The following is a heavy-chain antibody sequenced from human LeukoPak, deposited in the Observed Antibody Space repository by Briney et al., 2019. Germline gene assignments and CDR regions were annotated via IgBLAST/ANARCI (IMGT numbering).Heavy chain of an antibody. V-gene: IGHV3-23*01. CDR1: RFTFSKYA. J-gene: IGHJ4*02. CDR3: AKDGVGCSSGGCYAGDYFDH. D-gene: IGHD2-2*01. CDR2: ISGAGGST. Sequence: GGSLRLSCAASRFTFSKYAMSWVRQAPGKGLEWVSTISGAGGSTYYPDSVKGRFTISRDNSKNTVYLQMNSLRAEDTAIYYCAKDGVGCSSGGCYAGDYFDHWGQGTLVTVSS.